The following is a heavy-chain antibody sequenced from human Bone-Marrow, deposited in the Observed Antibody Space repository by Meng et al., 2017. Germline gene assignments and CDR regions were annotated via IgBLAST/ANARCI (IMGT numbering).Heavy chain of an antibody. Sequence: ASVKVSCKASGYTFITYAMNWVRQAPGQGLEWLGWINTNTGNPTYAQGFTGRFVFSLDTSVSTAYLQINSLKAEDTAMYYCARVDTAKVTFDDAFDIWGQGTTVTVSS. V-gene: IGHV7-4-1*02. CDR3: ARVDTAKVTFDDAFDI. D-gene: IGHD5-18*01. CDR2: INTNTGNP. CDR1: GYTFITYA. J-gene: IGHJ3*02.